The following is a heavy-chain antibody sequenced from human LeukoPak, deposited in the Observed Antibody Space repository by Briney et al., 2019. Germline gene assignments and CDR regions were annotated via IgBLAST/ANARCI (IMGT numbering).Heavy chain of an antibody. V-gene: IGHV3-30*02. J-gene: IGHJ4*02. CDR3: AKDICGGNCYPHGGY. Sequence: GGSLRLSCAAPGFTFSNYGMHWVRQAPDKGLEWVAFIPYDGSNKYYADSLQGRFTISRDNSMNTLYLQMSSLRAEDTAIYYCAKDICGGNCYPHGGYWGQGSLVTVSS. CDR1: GFTFSNYG. CDR2: IPYDGSNK. D-gene: IGHD2-21*01.